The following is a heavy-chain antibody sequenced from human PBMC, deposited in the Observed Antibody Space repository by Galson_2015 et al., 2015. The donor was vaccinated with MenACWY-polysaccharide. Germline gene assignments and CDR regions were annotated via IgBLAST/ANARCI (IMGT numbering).Heavy chain of an antibody. CDR3: AREGSRIVFHAFDT. CDR1: GSKFRGSG. J-gene: IGHJ3*02. V-gene: IGHV3-33*01. Sequence: SLRLSCAASGSKFRGSGMHWVRQAPGKGLEWVAVIQYDGSKIVYADSVKGRFTISRDNSRNTLYLEMNSLRAEDTAVYYCAREGSRIVFHAFDTWGQGTMVTVSS. CDR2: IQYDGSKI. D-gene: IGHD2-15*01.